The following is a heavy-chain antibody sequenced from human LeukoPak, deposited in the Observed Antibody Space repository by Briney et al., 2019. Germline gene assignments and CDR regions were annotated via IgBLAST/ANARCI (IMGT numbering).Heavy chain of an antibody. V-gene: IGHV3-53*01. D-gene: IGHD2-15*01. J-gene: IGHJ4*02. CDR3: AGRHCSGGGCYFAGADPFDY. Sequence: GGSLRLSCAASGFTVSSTYMSWVRQAPGKGLEWVSVIYKDGKIYYIDSVKGRFTISRDTSKNTLYLQMNSLRVEDTAVYFCAGRHCSGGGCYFAGADPFDYWGQGTLATVSS. CDR2: IYKDGKI. CDR1: GFTVSSTY.